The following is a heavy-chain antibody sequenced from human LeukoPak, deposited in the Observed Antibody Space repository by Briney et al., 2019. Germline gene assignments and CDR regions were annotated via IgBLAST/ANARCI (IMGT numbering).Heavy chain of an antibody. CDR1: GFTFSSYG. D-gene: IGHD4-23*01. Sequence: GGSLRLSCAASGFTFSSYGMHWVRQAPGKGLEWVAVISYDGSNKYYADSVKGRFTISRDNSKNTLYLQMNSLIDEDTAVYLCARDFGGLRWNYYFDYWGQGTLVTVSS. CDR2: ISYDGSNK. J-gene: IGHJ4*02. CDR3: ARDFGGLRWNYYFDY. V-gene: IGHV3-30*03.